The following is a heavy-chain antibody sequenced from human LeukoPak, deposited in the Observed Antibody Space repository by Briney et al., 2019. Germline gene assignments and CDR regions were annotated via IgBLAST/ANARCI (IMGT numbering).Heavy chain of an antibody. D-gene: IGHD3-10*01. Sequence: LXXAASXXTFSXYXXSWVRQAPGKGLEWVSVISGSGGSTYYADCGKGRFTMSRENSKKKVEMEMNSLRAEDTAVYYCAKEVMGYGSGSYYNVWGQGTLVTVSS. CDR2: ISGSGGST. CDR3: AKEVMGYGSGSYYNV. V-gene: IGHV3-23*01. J-gene: IGHJ4*02. CDR1: XXTFSXYX.